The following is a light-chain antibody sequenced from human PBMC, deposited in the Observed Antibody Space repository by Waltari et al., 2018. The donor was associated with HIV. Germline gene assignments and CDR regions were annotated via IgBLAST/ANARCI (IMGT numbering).Light chain of an antibody. J-gene: IGLJ3*02. Sequence: QLVLTQSPSASAPLGASVKLTCTLSGGHSSYAIACHQQQPEKGPRYLMKLNSDGSHKKGDGIPDRFSGSSSGAERYLTISSLQSEDEADYYCQTWGTGINWVFGGGTKLTVL. CDR1: GGHSSYA. V-gene: IGLV4-69*01. CDR3: QTWGTGINWV. CDR2: LNSDGSH.